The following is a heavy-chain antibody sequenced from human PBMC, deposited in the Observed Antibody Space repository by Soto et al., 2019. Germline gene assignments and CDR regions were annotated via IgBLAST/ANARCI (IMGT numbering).Heavy chain of an antibody. CDR2: IKEDGSEK. V-gene: IGHV3-7*01. J-gene: IGHJ6*02. D-gene: IGHD4-17*01. CDR3: ARDSHGDYPGYHYYGLDV. CDR1: GFTFSGYW. Sequence: PGGSLRLSCAASGFTFSGYWMSWVRQAPGKGLEWVANIKEDGSEKYYVDSVRGRFTISRDNGKKSLYLLMTSLRGEDTAVYYCARDSHGDYPGYHYYGLDVWGQGTTVTVS.